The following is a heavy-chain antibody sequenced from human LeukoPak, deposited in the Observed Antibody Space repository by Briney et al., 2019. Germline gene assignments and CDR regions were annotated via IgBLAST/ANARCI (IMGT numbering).Heavy chain of an antibody. V-gene: IGHV6-1*01. CDR3: TRDPSYSSWYTDAFDI. CDR2: TYCRSKWYY. CDR1: GDSVSSNSAA. J-gene: IGHJ3*02. Sequence: SQTLSLTCAISGDSVSSNSAAWNWIRQSPSRGLEWLGRTYCRSKWYYDYAVSVRSRITINPDTSKNQFSLQLNSVTPEDTAVYYCTRDPSYSSWYTDAFDIWGQGTMVTVSS. D-gene: IGHD6-13*01.